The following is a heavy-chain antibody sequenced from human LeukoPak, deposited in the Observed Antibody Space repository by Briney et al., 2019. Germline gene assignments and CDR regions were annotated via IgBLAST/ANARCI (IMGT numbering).Heavy chain of an antibody. D-gene: IGHD3-22*01. CDR1: GFTFSSYS. CDR3: ARVRYYYDSSD. V-gene: IGHV3-21*01. J-gene: IGHJ4*02. CDR2: ISSSYI. Sequence: GGSLRLSCAASGFTFSSYSMNWVRQAPGKGLEWVSSISSSYIYYADSVKGRFTISRDNAKNSLYLQMNSLRAEDTAVYYCARVRYYYDSSDWGQGTLVTVSS.